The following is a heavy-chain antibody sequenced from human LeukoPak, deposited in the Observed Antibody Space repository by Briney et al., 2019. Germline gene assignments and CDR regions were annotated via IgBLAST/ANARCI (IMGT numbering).Heavy chain of an antibody. CDR2: ISGGGGST. V-gene: IGHV3-23*01. J-gene: IGHJ4*02. CDR3: AITIRLGELSSHLDY. CDR1: GFTFSSYA. Sequence: GGSLGLSCAASGFTFSSYAMSWVRQAPGKGLEWVSTISGGGGSTYYSDSVKGRFTISRDNSKNTLYLQMNSLRAEDTAVYYCAITIRLGELSSHLDYWGQGTLVTVSS. D-gene: IGHD3-16*02.